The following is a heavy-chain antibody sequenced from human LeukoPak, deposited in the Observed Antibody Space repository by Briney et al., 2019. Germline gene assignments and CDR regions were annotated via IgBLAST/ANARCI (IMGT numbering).Heavy chain of an antibody. CDR1: TVSGSSGNW. Sequence: PSETLFLTCALSTVSGSSGNWWSWVRQPPGKGLEWIGEVHKTGKTNYNPSLKTRVTISIDASKNQLSLELTSVTAADAAVYYCARELLGAPTPGAYWGQGTRVTVSS. CDR3: ARELLGAPTPGAY. D-gene: IGHD7-27*01. V-gene: IGHV4-4*02. J-gene: IGHJ4*02. CDR2: VHKTGKT.